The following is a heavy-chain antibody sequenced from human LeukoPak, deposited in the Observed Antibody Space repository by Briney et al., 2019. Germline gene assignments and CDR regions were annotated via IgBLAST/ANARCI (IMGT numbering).Heavy chain of an antibody. CDR2: ISSRGSTI. CDR3: ARVSGFGELLSLDY. Sequence: GGSLRLSCAASGFTFSSYEMNWVRQAPGKGLEWVSYISSRGSTIYYADSVKGRFTISRDNAKNPLYLQMNSLRAEDTAVYYCARVSGFGELLSLDYWGQGTLVTVSS. CDR1: GFTFSSYE. J-gene: IGHJ4*02. V-gene: IGHV3-48*03. D-gene: IGHD3-10*01.